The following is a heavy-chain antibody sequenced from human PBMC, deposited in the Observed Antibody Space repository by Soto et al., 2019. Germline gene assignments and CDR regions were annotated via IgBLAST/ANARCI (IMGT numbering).Heavy chain of an antibody. CDR2: ISYDGSNK. J-gene: IGHJ4*02. D-gene: IGHD5-18*01. V-gene: IGHV3-30-3*01. CDR1: GFTFSSYT. Sequence: PGGSLRLSCAASGFTFSSYTMHWVRQAPGKGLEWVAVISYDGSNKYYADSVKGRFTISRDNSKNTLYLQMNSLRAEDTAVYYCARDGRVGGTAMVYSDWGQGTLVTVSS. CDR3: ARDGRVGGTAMVYSD.